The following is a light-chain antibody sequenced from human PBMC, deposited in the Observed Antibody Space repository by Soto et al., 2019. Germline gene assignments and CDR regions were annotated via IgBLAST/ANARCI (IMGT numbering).Light chain of an antibody. CDR3: QQYYSFPFT. CDR2: SAS. CDR1: QDIKNY. J-gene: IGKJ3*01. Sequence: VISMTQSPSLLSASTGDRVTISCRMSQDIKNYLAWYQQRPGKAPAVLIYSASTLQNGVPSRFSGSWSGTDFTLTISRLQSEDFATYYCQQYYSFPFTFGPGTKVDV. V-gene: IGKV1D-8*01.